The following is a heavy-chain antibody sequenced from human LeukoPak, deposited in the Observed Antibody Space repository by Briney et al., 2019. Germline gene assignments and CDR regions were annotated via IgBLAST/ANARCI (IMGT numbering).Heavy chain of an antibody. D-gene: IGHD4-17*01. CDR3: ARDHGDYLQYNWFDP. CDR1: VYTLTGDY. V-gene: IGHV1-2*02. J-gene: IGHJ5*02. CDR2: LNPNSGGT. Sequence: GASVTVSCPASVYTLTGDYMHWVRPAPPRGLEWLGCLNPNSGGTKYAQKFPGRVTMTRDTSIRTAYMELSGLRSDDTAVYYCARDHGDYLQYNWFDPWGQGTLVTVSS.